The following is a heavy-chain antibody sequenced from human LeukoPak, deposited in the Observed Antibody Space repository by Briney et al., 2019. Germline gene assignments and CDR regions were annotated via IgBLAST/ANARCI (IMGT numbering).Heavy chain of an antibody. CDR1: GFTFSSYE. J-gene: IGHJ3*02. D-gene: IGHD5-18*01. V-gene: IGHV3-48*03. CDR2: ISSSGSTI. Sequence: PGGSLRLSCAASGFTFSSYEMNWVRQAPGKGLEWVSYISSSGSTIYYADSVKGRFTISRDNAKNSLYLQMNSLRAEDTAVYYCARGRDSYGPHAFDIWGQGTMVTVSS. CDR3: ARGRDSYGPHAFDI.